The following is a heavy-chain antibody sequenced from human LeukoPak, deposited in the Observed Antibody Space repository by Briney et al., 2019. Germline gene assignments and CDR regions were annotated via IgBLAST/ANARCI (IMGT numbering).Heavy chain of an antibody. CDR1: GFTFSRYW. V-gene: IGHV3-7*01. CDR2: IKEDGSEN. D-gene: IGHD1-1*01. CDR3: ARQRYSDY. Sequence: GGSLRLSCAASGFTFSRYWMTWVRQAPGKGLEWVANIKEDGSENSYVESVKGRFTISRDNAKNSLYLQLNSLGAEDTAVYFCARQRYSDYWGQGTLVTVSS. J-gene: IGHJ4*02.